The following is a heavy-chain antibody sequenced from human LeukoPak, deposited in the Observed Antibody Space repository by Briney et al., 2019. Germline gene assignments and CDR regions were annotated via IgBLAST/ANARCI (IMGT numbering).Heavy chain of an antibody. V-gene: IGHV1-2*02. J-gene: IGHJ2*01. CDR2: INPNSGGT. CDR3: ASSSSWPNWYFDL. CDR1: GYTLTGYY. D-gene: IGHD6-13*01. Sequence: ASVKVSCKASGYTLTGYYMHWVRQAPGQGLEWMGWINPNSGGTNYAQKFQGRVTMTRDTSISTAYMELSRLRSDDTAVYYCASSSSWPNWYFDLWGRGTLVTVSS.